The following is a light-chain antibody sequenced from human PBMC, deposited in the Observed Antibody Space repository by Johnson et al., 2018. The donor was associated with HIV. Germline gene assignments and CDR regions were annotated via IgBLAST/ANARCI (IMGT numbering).Light chain of an antibody. CDR1: SSNIGNNY. CDR2: DNN. J-gene: IGLJ1*01. V-gene: IGLV1-51*01. CDR3: GTWDSSLSAGRA. Sequence: QSVLTQPPSMSAAPGQKVTISCSGSSSNIGNNYVSWYQQLPGTAPKLLIYDNNKRPSGIPDRFSGSKSGTSATLGITGLQTGDEADYYCGTWDSSLSAGRAFGTGTKVTVL.